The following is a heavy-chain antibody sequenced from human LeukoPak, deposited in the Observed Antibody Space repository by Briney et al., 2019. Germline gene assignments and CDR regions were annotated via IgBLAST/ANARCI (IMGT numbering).Heavy chain of an antibody. J-gene: IGHJ6*02. Sequence: ASVKVSCKASGYTFTSYDMHWVRQAPGQGLEWMGIINPSGVTTTYAQKFQGRVAMTRDTSTSTVYVELSSLRSEDTAVYYCVRVNRENVFGVSMDVWGQGTTVTVSS. CDR1: GYTFTSYD. CDR2: INPSGVTT. D-gene: IGHD3-10*01. V-gene: IGHV1-46*01. CDR3: VRVNRENVFGVSMDV.